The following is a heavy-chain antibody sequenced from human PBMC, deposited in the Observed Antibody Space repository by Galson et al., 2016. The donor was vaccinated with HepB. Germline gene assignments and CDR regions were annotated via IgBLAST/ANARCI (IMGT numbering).Heavy chain of an antibody. CDR3: ARDSYCRDGICSQGVAFDI. J-gene: IGHJ3*02. Sequence: SETLSLTCAVSGGSFSGHYWTWFRQSPGKGLQWLGEINNRGGNYNPSLRGRIDLSVDTSKNQFSLKLTSVSAADTALYFCARDSYCRDGICSQGVAFDIWSQGTVVTVSS. D-gene: IGHD5-24*01. CDR1: GGSFSGHY. CDR2: INNRGG. V-gene: IGHV4-34*01.